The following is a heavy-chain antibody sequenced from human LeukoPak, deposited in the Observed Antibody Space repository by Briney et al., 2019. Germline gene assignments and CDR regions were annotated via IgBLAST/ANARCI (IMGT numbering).Heavy chain of an antibody. V-gene: IGHV3-7*04. D-gene: IGHD6-13*01. CDR2: IKLDGSAK. Sequence: GGSLRLSCAASGFTFPSYWMSWVRQAPGKGLEWVANIKLDGSAKNYVDSVKGRFTISRDNAKNSVFLQMNSLRAEDTAVYYCAREGITAACDYWGLGTLVTVSS. J-gene: IGHJ4*02. CDR1: GFTFPSYW. CDR3: AREGITAACDY.